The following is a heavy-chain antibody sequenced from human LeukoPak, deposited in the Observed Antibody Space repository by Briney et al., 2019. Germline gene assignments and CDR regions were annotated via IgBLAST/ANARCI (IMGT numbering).Heavy chain of an antibody. D-gene: IGHD6-19*01. CDR2: IIPIVGTA. Sequence: SVKVSCKASGGTGSSYAVSWVRQAPGQGLEWRGGIIPIVGTANYAQKFQGRVTIPADKSTSTAYMELSSLRSEHTAMYYCASRAIPVGGTTDYYYYYMDVWGKGTTVTVSS. J-gene: IGHJ6*03. CDR1: GGTGSSYA. CDR3: ASRAIPVGGTTDYYYYYMDV. V-gene: IGHV1-69*06.